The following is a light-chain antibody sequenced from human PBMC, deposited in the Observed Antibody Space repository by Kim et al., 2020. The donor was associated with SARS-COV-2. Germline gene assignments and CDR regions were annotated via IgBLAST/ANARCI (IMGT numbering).Light chain of an antibody. J-gene: IGLJ1*01. CDR1: SSKSGAGYD. V-gene: IGLV1-40*01. CDR2: GTS. CDR3: QSYDTSLSGYV. Sequence: RVTISCTGSSSKSGAGYDVHWYRQLPGKAPNLLISGTSSRPSGVPDRLSGSKSGTSASLAITGLQADDEADYYCQSYDTSLSGYVFGTGTKVTVL.